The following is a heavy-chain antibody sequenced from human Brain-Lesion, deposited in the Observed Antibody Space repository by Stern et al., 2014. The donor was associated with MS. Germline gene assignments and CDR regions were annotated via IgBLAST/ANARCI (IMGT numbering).Heavy chain of an antibody. V-gene: IGHV1-2*04. Sequence: QVQLVQSGAEVKKPGASVKVSCKASGYTFTGYYMHWVRQAPGQGLEWMGWINPKSGGTNYAQKFQGWVTMTRDTSINTAYMELSRLRSDDTAVYYCATYYYDSTGYNDFWGKGTLVTVSS. D-gene: IGHD3-22*01. J-gene: IGHJ4*02. CDR1: GYTFTGYY. CDR3: ATYYYDSTGYNDF. CDR2: INPKSGGT.